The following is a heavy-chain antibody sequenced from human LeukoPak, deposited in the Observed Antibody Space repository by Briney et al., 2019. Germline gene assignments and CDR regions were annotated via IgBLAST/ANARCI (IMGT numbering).Heavy chain of an antibody. CDR2: IIPIFGTA. D-gene: IGHD3-22*01. CDR3: ARVAPGGYDSSGYYYYYYYMDV. J-gene: IGHJ6*03. CDR1: GYTFTGYY. Sequence: SVKVSCKASGYTFTGYYMHWVRQAPGQGLEWMGGIIPIFGTANYAQKFQGRVTITADESTSTAYMELSSLRSEDTAVYYCARVAPGGYDSSGYYYYYYYMDVWGKGTTVTISS. V-gene: IGHV1-69*13.